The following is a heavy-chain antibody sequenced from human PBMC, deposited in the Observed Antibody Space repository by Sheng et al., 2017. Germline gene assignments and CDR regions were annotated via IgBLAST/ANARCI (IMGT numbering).Heavy chain of an antibody. CDR1: GGSISSSSYY. J-gene: IGHJ5*02. V-gene: IGHV4-39*07. Sequence: QLQLQESGPGLVKPSETLSLTCTVSGGSISSSSYYWGWIRQPPGKGLEWIGSIYYSGSTYYNPSLKSRVTISVDTSKNQFSLKLKSMTAADTAVYYCARGGTYLNWFDPWGQGTLVAVSS. CDR3: ARGGTYLNWFDP. CDR2: IYYSGST. D-gene: IGHD1-26*01.